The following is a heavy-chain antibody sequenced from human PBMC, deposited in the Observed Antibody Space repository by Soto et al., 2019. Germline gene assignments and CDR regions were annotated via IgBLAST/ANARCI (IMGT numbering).Heavy chain of an antibody. CDR1: GFTFSSYN. CDR3: ARDPFDS. Sequence: PGGSLRLSCAASGFTFSSYNMNWVRQAPGKGLEWISYISYSSSPIYYGDSVKGRFTISRDNAKNSLYLQMNSLRDEDTAVYYCARDPFDSWGQGTLVTVSS. J-gene: IGHJ5*01. V-gene: IGHV3-48*02. CDR2: ISYSSSPI.